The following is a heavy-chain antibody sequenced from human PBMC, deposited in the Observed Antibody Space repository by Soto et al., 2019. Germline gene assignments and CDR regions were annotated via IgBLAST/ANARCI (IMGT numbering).Heavy chain of an antibody. CDR3: ARGDPLLRFGGKVYCGMDV. V-gene: IGHV4-59*01. CDR1: GGSISSYY. CDR2: IYYSGST. Sequence: QVQLQESGPGLVKPSETLSLTCTVSGGSISSYYWSWIRQPPGKGLEWIGYIYYSGSTNYNPSLKSRVTISVDTSKNQFSLKLSSVTAADTAVYYCARGDPLLRFGGKVYCGMDVGGQGTTVTVSS. D-gene: IGHD3-10*01. J-gene: IGHJ6*02.